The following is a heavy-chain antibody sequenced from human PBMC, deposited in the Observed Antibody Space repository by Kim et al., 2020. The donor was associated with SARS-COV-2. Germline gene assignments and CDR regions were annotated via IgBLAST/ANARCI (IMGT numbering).Heavy chain of an antibody. V-gene: IGHV4-4*02. CDR1: GFTFSSSNW. CDR3: ARLLYYYGPVDY. Sequence: SETLSLTCAASGFTFSSSNWWSWVRQPPGKRLELIGVNYHSGSTNYNHSLKSRVTISVDKTKNQFSLKLSPVTAADTAVYYCARLLYYYGPVDYWGQGTLVTVSS. D-gene: IGHD3-10*01. CDR2: NYHSGST. J-gene: IGHJ4*02.